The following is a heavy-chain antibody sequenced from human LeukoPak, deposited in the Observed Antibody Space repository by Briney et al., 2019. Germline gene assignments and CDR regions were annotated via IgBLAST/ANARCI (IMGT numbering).Heavy chain of an antibody. CDR1: GFPLSNHW. J-gene: IGHJ5*02. CDR2: IGKDGSVI. CDR3: ARDLDYYATDQ. D-gene: IGHD3/OR15-3a*01. Sequence: GGSLRLSCAASGFPLSNHWMSGFRQAPGKGREWGGNIGKDGSVIKYVDSVKGRFTVSRDNAKNSLYLHMNILRADDTAVYYCARDLDYYATDQWGQGTLVTVSS. V-gene: IGHV3-7*01.